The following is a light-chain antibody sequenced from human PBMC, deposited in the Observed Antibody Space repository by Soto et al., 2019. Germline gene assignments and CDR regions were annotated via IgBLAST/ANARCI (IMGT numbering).Light chain of an antibody. J-gene: IGLJ1*01. V-gene: IGLV1-40*01. CDR1: SYNIGAGYD. CDR3: QSYATGLSVLYV. Sequence: QSVLTQPPSVSGAPGQRVTIFCTGSSYNIGAGYDVHWYQQLPGTAPKLPSYGNNNRPSGVPDRFSGSKSGTSASLAVTGLQAEDEADYCCQSYATGLSVLYVFGTGTKLTVL. CDR2: GNN.